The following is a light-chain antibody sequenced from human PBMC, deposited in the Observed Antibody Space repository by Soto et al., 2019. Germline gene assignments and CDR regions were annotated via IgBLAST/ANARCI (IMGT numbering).Light chain of an antibody. J-gene: IGKJ2*01. CDR3: QRDGSSTLYA. V-gene: IGKV3-20*01. Sequence: EIVLTQSPGTLSLSPGERATFSCRTSQTINTEFLAWYQQRPGLAPRLLIHGTSNRATGIPVRVSGRGSGTDFTLTISVLELEDFAVDYLQRDGSSTLYAFGQGTKLEI. CDR1: QTINTEF. CDR2: GTS.